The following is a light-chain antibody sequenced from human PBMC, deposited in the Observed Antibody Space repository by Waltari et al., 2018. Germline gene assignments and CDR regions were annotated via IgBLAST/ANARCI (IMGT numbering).Light chain of an antibody. CDR2: EST. V-gene: IGLV2-23*01. Sequence: QSALTQPASVSGSPGQSITLSCTGTSSDVGTSNLVPWYQLHPGKAPKLIIYESTKRPSGVSSRFSGSKSGNTASLTISGLQAEDEADYYCCSFAGSSPHVVFGGGTKLTVL. CDR1: SSDVGTSNL. J-gene: IGLJ2*01. CDR3: CSFAGSSPHVV.